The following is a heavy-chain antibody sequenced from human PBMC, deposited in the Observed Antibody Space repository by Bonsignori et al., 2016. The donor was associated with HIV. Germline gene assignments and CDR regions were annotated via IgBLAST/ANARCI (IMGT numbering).Heavy chain of an antibody. CDR1: GFTFSSYW. V-gene: IGHV3-74*01. J-gene: IGHJ4*02. Sequence: GESLKISCAASGFTFSSYWMHWVRQAPGKGLVWVSRINSDGSSTSYADSVKGRFTISRDNAKNTLYLQMNSLRAEDTAVYYCARERYGYRENVNDYWGQGTLVTVSS. D-gene: IGHD5-24*01. CDR3: ARERYGYRENVNDY. CDR2: INSDGSST.